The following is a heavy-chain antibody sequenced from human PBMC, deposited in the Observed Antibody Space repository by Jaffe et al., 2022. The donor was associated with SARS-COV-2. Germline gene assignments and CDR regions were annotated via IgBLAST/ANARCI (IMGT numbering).Heavy chain of an antibody. J-gene: IGHJ6*02. CDR2: IYYSGST. Sequence: QVQLQESGPGLVKPSETLSLTCTVSGGSISSYYWSWIRQPPGKGLEWIGYIYYSGSTNYNPSLKSRVTISVDTSKNQFSLKLSSVTAADTAVYYCARGGDRTRDYYYYYGMDVWGQGTTVTVSS. CDR1: GGSISSYY. D-gene: IGHD3-10*01. V-gene: IGHV4-59*01. CDR3: ARGGDRTRDYYYYYGMDV.